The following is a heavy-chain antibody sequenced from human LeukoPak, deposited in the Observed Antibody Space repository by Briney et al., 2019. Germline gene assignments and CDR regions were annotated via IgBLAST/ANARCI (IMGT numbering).Heavy chain of an antibody. CDR2: IIPIFGTA. CDR3: ARELLGIAAAGPRG. V-gene: IGHV1-69*05. J-gene: IGHJ4*02. Sequence: GASVKVSCKASGGTFSSYAISWVRQAPGQGLEWMGRIIPIFGTANYAQKFQGRVTITTDESTSTAYMELSSLRSEDTAVYYCARELLGIAAAGPRGWGQGTLVTVSS. CDR1: GGTFSSYA. D-gene: IGHD6-13*01.